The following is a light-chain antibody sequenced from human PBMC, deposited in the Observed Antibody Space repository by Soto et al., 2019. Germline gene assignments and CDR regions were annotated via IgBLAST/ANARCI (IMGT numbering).Light chain of an antibody. J-gene: IGLJ1*01. CDR2: DVS. CDR3: SSYTRSRYV. Sequence: QSVLTQPASVSGSPGQSITISCTGTSSDVGGYNYVSWYQQHPGKAPKLMIYDVSNRPSGVSNRFSGSKSGNTASLTISGLQAEDEADYYCSSYTRSRYVFGTGTKVTVL. V-gene: IGLV2-14*01. CDR1: SSDVGGYNY.